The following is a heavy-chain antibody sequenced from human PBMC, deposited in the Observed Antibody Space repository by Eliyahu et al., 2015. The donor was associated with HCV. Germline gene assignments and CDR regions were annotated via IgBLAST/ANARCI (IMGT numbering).Heavy chain of an antibody. CDR2: IYYSGST. CDR3: ARHTRLAAAGDDY. Sequence: QLQLQESGPGLVKPSETLSLTCTVSGGSISSSSYYWGWIRQPPGKGLEWIGSIYYSGSTYYNPSLKSRVTISVDTSKNQFSLKLSSVTAADTAVYYCARHTRLAAAGDDYWGQGTLVTVSS. J-gene: IGHJ4*02. CDR1: GGSISSSSYY. V-gene: IGHV4-39*01. D-gene: IGHD6-13*01.